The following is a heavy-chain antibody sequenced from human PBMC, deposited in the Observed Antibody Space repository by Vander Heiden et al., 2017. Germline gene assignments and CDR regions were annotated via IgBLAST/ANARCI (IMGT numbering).Heavy chain of an antibody. Sequence: QVQLVESGGGVVQPGWSLRLSCAASGFTFRSYRMHWVRQAPGKGLEWVALISYDGTNKYYADSVKGRFTISRDNSKNTLYLQMNSLRAEDTAVYYCARDRYNDFWSGTFDYWGQGTLVTVSS. CDR2: ISYDGTNK. V-gene: IGHV3-30-3*01. J-gene: IGHJ4*01. CDR3: ARDRYNDFWSGTFDY. D-gene: IGHD3-3*01. CDR1: GFTFRSYR.